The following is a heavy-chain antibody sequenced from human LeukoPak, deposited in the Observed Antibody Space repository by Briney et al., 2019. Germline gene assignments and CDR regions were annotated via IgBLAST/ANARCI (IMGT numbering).Heavy chain of an antibody. Sequence: ASMKVSCKASGYTFTSYDINWVRQATGQGLEWMGWMNPNSGNTGYAQKFQGRVTITRNTSISTAYMELSSLRSEDTAVYYCARDLCSGGSCYPGQFDYWGQGTLVTVSS. D-gene: IGHD2-15*01. CDR2: MNPNSGNT. J-gene: IGHJ4*02. CDR1: GYTFTSYD. V-gene: IGHV1-8*03. CDR3: ARDLCSGGSCYPGQFDY.